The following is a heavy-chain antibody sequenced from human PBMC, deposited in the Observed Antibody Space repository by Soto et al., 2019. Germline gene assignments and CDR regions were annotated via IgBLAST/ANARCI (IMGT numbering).Heavy chain of an antibody. J-gene: IGHJ2*01. CDR1: GGSFSSPT. V-gene: IGHV1-69*01. CDR3: AGGGSFGGCYFDL. Sequence: QVQLVQSGAEGKKPGSSVKVSCKASGGSFSSPTISWVRQAPGQGLEWMGGVSPIFGTTNYAQKFQGRVTIPADASSGTAYWEWSSLKSEDTAVYYCAGGGSFGGCYFDLWGRGTLVTVSS. D-gene: IGHD1-26*01. CDR2: VSPIFGTT.